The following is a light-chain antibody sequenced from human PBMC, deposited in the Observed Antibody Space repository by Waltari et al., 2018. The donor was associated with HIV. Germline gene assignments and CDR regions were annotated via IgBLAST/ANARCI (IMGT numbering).Light chain of an antibody. CDR1: QSVLYSSNNKNY. V-gene: IGKV4-1*01. CDR2: WAS. CDR3: QQYYSTSYS. J-gene: IGKJ2*03. Sequence: DIVMTQSPDSLAVSLGERATINCKSSQSVLYSSNNKNYLAWYQQKPGQPPKLLIYWASTRESGVPDRFSGSGSGTDFTLTISSLQAEDVAVYYCQQYYSTSYSFGQGTKLEIK.